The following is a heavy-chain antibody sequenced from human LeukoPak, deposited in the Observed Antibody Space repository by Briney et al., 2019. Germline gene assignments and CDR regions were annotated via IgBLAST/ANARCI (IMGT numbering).Heavy chain of an antibody. Sequence: PGGSLRLSCAASGFTFSSYAMSWVRQAPGKGLDWVSYISTSGRVIYYADSVKGRFTISRDNTKNSLYLQMNSLRVEDTAVYYCARDYYGSGTTPGYWGQGTLVTVSS. CDR3: ARDYYGSGTTPGY. V-gene: IGHV3-48*04. D-gene: IGHD3-10*01. J-gene: IGHJ4*02. CDR2: ISTSGRVI. CDR1: GFTFSSYA.